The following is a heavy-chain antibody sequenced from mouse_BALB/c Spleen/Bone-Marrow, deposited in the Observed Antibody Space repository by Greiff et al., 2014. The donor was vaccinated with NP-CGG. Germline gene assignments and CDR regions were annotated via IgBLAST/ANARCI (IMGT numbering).Heavy chain of an antibody. V-gene: IGHV1S29*02. CDR2: ISPYIGGT. CDR3: ARGRRYDGPYFDY. D-gene: IGHD2-14*01. J-gene: IGHJ2*01. CDR1: GYTFTDFN. Sequence: VQLQQPGPELVKPGASVKISCKASGYTFTDFNVHWVKQSHGKSLEWIGFISPYIGGTGYNQKFKSKATLTVDSSSSTAYMELRSLTSEDSAVYYCARGRRYDGPYFDYWGQGTTLTVSS.